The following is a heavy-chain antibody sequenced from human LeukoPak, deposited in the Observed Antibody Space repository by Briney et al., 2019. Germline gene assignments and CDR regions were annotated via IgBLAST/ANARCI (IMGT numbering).Heavy chain of an antibody. V-gene: IGHV3-48*03. CDR1: GFTFSNYE. Sequence: PGRSLRLSCAASGFTFSNYEMSWVRQAPGKGLEWVSYISSSSSTIYYADSVKGRFTISRDNAKNSLYLQMNSLRAEDTAVYYCARRHCSSTSCYIGDWGQGTLVTVSS. CDR2: ISSSSSTI. J-gene: IGHJ4*02. D-gene: IGHD2-2*02. CDR3: ARRHCSSTSCYIGD.